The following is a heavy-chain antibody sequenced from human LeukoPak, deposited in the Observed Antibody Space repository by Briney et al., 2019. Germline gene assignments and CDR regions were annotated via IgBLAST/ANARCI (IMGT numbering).Heavy chain of an antibody. Sequence: PGGSLRLSCAASGFTFGHYWMHWVRQVPGKGLVWLSRINSFGNTPTYADSVKGRFTISRDNAKNTLYLQLNSLRAEDSAMYYCARSMSGSRELWGQGTLVTVSP. CDR3: ARSMSGSREL. D-gene: IGHD1-26*01. CDR2: INSFGNTP. CDR1: GFTFGHYW. V-gene: IGHV3-74*01. J-gene: IGHJ4*02.